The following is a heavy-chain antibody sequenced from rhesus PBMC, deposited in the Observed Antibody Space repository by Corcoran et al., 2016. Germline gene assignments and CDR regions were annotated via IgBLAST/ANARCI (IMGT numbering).Heavy chain of an antibody. CDR1: GGSISDSYR. D-gene: IGHD2-21*01. V-gene: IGHV4S10*01. CDR2: IYGSSAST. CDR3: ARGTVLVVVAT. Sequence: QVQLQESGPGVVKPSETLSLTCAVSGGSISDSYRWSWIRQPPGKGLEWIGYIYGSSASTNYNPSLKSRVTISQGTSKNQFSLKLSSVTAADTAVYYCARGTVLVVVATWGQGVLVTVSS. J-gene: IGHJ4*01.